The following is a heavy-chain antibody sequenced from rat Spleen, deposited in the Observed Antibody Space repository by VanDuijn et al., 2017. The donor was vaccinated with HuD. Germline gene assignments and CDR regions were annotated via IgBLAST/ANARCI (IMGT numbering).Heavy chain of an antibody. V-gene: IGHV5S23*01. CDR1: GFTFSDYD. Sequence: EVQLVESGGGLVQPGRSLKLSCAASGFTFSDYDMAWVRQAPTKGLEWVASISPSGGSTYYRDSVKGRFTVSRENAKSTLYLQMDSLRSEDTATYYCERHYYDGYYHLNWFAYWGQGTLVTVSS. CDR3: ERHYYDGYYHLNWFAY. CDR2: ISPSGGST. J-gene: IGHJ3*01. D-gene: IGHD1-12*03.